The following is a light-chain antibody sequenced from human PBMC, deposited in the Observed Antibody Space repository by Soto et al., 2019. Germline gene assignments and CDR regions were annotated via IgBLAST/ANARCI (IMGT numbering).Light chain of an antibody. Sequence: DIQMTQSPSTLSASVGDRVTITCRASQSISSWLAWYQQKPGKAPKVLIFDASSLESGVPSRFSCSGCDPEFAVNISSLQPDDFATYYCQQYSTYTWTYGQGTKGDMK. J-gene: IGKJ1*01. CDR2: DAS. CDR1: QSISSW. V-gene: IGKV1-5*01. CDR3: QQYSTYTWT.